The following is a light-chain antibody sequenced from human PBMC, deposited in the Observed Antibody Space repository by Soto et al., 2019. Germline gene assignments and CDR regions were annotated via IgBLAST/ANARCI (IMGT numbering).Light chain of an antibody. CDR2: LEGSGSY. J-gene: IGLJ1*01. CDR1: SGHSSYI. Sequence: QPVLTQSSSASASLGSSVKLTCTVSSGHSSYIIAWHQQQPGKAPRYLMKLEGSGSYNKGSGVPDRFSGSSSGAARYLTISNLQFEDEADYYCETWDSNTRVFGTGTKLTVL. CDR3: ETWDSNTRV. V-gene: IGLV4-60*02.